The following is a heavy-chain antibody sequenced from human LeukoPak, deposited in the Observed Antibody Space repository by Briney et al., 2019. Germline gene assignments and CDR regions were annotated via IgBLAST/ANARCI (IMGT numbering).Heavy chain of an antibody. J-gene: IGHJ4*02. Sequence: GGSLRLSCAASGFTFSSYGMHWVRQAPGKRLEWVAFIRYDGSNKYYADSVKGRFTISRDNSKNTLYLQMNSLRAEDTAVYYCAKDTGGCSSTSCYPKVSTFGGQGTLVTVSS. CDR2: IRYDGSNK. CDR3: AKDTGGCSSTSCYPKVSTF. D-gene: IGHD2-2*01. V-gene: IGHV3-30*02. CDR1: GFTFSSYG.